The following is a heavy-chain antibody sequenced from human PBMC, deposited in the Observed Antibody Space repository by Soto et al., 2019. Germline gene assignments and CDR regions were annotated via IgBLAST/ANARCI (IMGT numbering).Heavy chain of an antibody. CDR3: ARADGSGSYYNDG. J-gene: IGHJ4*02. V-gene: IGHV1-18*04. CDR1: GYTFTSYG. CDR2: ISAYNGNT. D-gene: IGHD3-10*01. Sequence: VGSVKVSSKASGYTFTSYGISWVRQAPGQGLEWMGWISAYNGNTNYAQKLQGRVTMTTDTSTSTAYMELRSLRSDDTAVYYCARADGSGSYYNDGWGQGTLVTVFS.